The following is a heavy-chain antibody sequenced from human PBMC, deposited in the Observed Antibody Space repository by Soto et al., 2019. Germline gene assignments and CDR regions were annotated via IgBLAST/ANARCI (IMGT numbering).Heavy chain of an antibody. D-gene: IGHD2-8*02. Sequence: QVQLQQWGAGLLKPSETLSLTCAVYGGSFSGYYWTWIRQPPGTGLEWIGEINHSGSNNYNPAHSGRVDTTVDTSENQFSLKRTSVTAADTAVYYCARDKITGLFDYWGQGTLVTVSS. CDR3: ARDKITGLFDY. CDR2: INHSGSN. V-gene: IGHV4-34*01. J-gene: IGHJ4*02. CDR1: GGSFSGYY.